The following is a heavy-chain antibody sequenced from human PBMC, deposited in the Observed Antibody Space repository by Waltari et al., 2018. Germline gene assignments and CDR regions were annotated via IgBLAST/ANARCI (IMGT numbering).Heavy chain of an antibody. CDR1: GFTFSNYA. J-gene: IGHJ6*02. CDR3: AKDLGNSRWHYDGMDV. D-gene: IGHD7-27*01. V-gene: IGHV3-23*01. Sequence: EVHLLESGGDLVQPGGSLRLSCAASGFTFSNYAMSWVRQAPGKGREWVSGVGGSGAFIYKAQSVEGRFTIARDNSKNTLDLQMNNLRVEDTAVYYCAKDLGNSRWHYDGMDVWGQGTTVTVSS. CDR2: VGGSGAFI.